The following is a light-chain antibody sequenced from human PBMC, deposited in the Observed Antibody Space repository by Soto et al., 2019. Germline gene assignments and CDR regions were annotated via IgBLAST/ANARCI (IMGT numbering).Light chain of an antibody. CDR1: QSVSASY. Sequence: EIVLTQSPGTLSLSPGERAILSCRASQSVSASYLAWYQQKPGQAPRLLIYGASSRATGIPDRFSGSGSGTDFTLTISRLETEDFAVYYCHQYGNTLWTFGQGTKVDIK. V-gene: IGKV3-20*01. CDR3: HQYGNTLWT. CDR2: GAS. J-gene: IGKJ1*01.